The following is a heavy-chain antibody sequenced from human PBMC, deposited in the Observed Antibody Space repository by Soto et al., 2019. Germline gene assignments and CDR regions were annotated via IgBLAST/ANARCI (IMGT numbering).Heavy chain of an antibody. V-gene: IGHV4-31*03. Sequence: SETLSLTCTVSGGSISSSGYYWSWIRQHPGKGLEWIGYIHYSGSTYYNLSLKSRVTISVDTSKNQFSLKLNSVTAADTAVYYCARDRGYSSGPHVIFDYWGQGTLVTVSS. D-gene: IGHD5-18*01. CDR1: GGSISSSGYY. CDR2: IHYSGST. J-gene: IGHJ4*02. CDR3: ARDRGYSSGPHVIFDY.